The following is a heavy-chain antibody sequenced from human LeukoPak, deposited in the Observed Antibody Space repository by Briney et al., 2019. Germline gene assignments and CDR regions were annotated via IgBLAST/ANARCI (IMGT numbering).Heavy chain of an antibody. D-gene: IGHD2-2*02. CDR3: AGIARIVVPAAIRSGHNWFDP. J-gene: IGHJ5*02. CDR2: INHSGST. CDR1: GGSFSGYY. Sequence: PSETLSLTCAVYGGSFSGYYWSWIRQPPGKGLEWIGEINHSGSTNYNPSLKSRVTISVDTSKNQFSLKLSSVTAADTAVYYCAGIARIVVPAAIRSGHNWFDPWGQGTLVTVSS. V-gene: IGHV4-34*01.